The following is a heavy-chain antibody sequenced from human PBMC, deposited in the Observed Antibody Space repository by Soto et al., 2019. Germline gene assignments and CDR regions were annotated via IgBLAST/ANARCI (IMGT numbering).Heavy chain of an antibody. CDR3: ARVGAVAGIGWDWFDP. D-gene: IGHD6-19*01. CDR1: GGSISSYY. J-gene: IGHJ5*02. Sequence: SETLSLTCTVSGGSISSYYWSWIRQPPGKGLEWIGYIYNSGSTNYNPSLKSRVTISVDTSKNQFSLKLSSVTAADTAVYYCARVGAVAGIGWDWFDPWGQGTLVTFSS. V-gene: IGHV4-59*01. CDR2: IYNSGST.